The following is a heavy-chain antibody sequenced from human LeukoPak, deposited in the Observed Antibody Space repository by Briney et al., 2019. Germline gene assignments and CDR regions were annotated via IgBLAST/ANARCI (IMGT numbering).Heavy chain of an antibody. Sequence: GEPLQISCKGSGYSFTTYWIGWVRQMPGKGLECMGIIYPGDSDTRYSPSFQGQVTISADKSISTAYLQWSSLKASDTAMYYCARHRDGSGSYFDAFDIWGQGTMVTVSS. CDR3: ARHRDGSGSYFDAFDI. J-gene: IGHJ3*02. CDR1: GYSFTTYW. D-gene: IGHD3-10*01. CDR2: IYPGDSDT. V-gene: IGHV5-51*01.